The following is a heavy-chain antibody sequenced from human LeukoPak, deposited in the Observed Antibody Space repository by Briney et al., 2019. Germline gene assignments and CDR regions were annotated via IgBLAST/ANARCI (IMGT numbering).Heavy chain of an antibody. V-gene: IGHV1-2*02. D-gene: IGHD6-13*01. Sequence: GASVKVSCKASGYTFTGYYMHWVRRAPGQGLEWMGWINPNSGGTNYAQKFQGRVTMTRDTSISTAYMELSRLRSDDTAVYYCAREEEDSSSWYWAGYPYYGMDVWGQGTTVTVSS. CDR3: AREEEDSSSWYWAGYPYYGMDV. J-gene: IGHJ6*02. CDR1: GYTFTGYY. CDR2: INPNSGGT.